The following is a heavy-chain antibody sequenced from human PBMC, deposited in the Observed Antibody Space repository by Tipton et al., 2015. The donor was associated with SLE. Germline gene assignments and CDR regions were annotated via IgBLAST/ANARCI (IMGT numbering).Heavy chain of an antibody. CDR3: ARCGDEGDFDS. J-gene: IGHJ4*02. D-gene: IGHD2-21*01. V-gene: IGHV4-61*02. CDR2: FYTRGSA. Sequence: TLSLTCNVSGYSISSGYYWTWIRQPAGKGREWIGRFYTRGSANYNPSLESRVTISLDTSENKFSLRLTSASAADTAVYYCARCGDEGDFDSWGQGILVTVSS. CDR1: GYSISSGYY.